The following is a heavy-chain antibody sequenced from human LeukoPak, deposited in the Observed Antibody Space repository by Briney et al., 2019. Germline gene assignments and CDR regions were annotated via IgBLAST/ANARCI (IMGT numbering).Heavy chain of an antibody. D-gene: IGHD4-17*01. CDR2: IYYSGST. V-gene: IGHV4-39*01. J-gene: IGHJ4*02. CDR3: ARQGVVGDYDSDKTLPPFDY. Sequence: SETLSLTCTVSGGSISSSSYYWGWIRQPPGKGLEWIGRIYYSGSTYYNPSLKSRVTISVDTSKNQFSLKLSSVTAADTAVYYCARQGVVGDYDSDKTLPPFDYWGQGTLVTVSS. CDR1: GGSISSSSYY.